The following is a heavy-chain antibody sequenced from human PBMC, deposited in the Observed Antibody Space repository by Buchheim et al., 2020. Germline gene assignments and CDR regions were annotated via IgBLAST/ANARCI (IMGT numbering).Heavy chain of an antibody. D-gene: IGHD4-17*01. V-gene: IGHV3-11*01. CDR3: AVAYGDSSH. CDR2: ISGSTTTM. Sequence: QVQLVESGGGLVKPGGALRLSCAASGFIFSDYYMSWVRQAPGKGREWIAYISGSTTTMYYADSVKGRFTISRDNAKNQQYLQMNSLRAEDTAVYYCAVAYGDSSHWGQGNL. CDR1: GFIFSDYY. J-gene: IGHJ4*02.